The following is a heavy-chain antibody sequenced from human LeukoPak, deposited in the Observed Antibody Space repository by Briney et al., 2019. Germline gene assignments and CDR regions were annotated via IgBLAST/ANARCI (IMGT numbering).Heavy chain of an antibody. CDR2: ISAYNGNT. J-gene: IGHJ5*02. CDR1: GYTFTGYY. Sequence: GASVKVSCKASGYTFTGYYMHWVRQAPGQGLEWMGWISAYNGNTNYAQKLQGRVTMTTDTSTSTAYMELRSLRSDDTAVYYCARGTTVLAWFDPWGQGTLVTVSS. CDR3: ARGTTVLAWFDP. D-gene: IGHD4-17*01. V-gene: IGHV1-18*04.